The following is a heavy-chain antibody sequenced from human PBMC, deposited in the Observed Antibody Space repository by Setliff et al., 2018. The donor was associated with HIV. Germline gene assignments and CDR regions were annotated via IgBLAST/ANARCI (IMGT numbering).Heavy chain of an antibody. CDR3: ARDFKRYNSPCRFDP. CDR1: GGSISSATYY. J-gene: IGHJ5*02. D-gene: IGHD5-12*01. Sequence: KPSETLSLTCSVSGGSISSATYYWNWIRQPAGKGLEWIGRIAKTGSTNYNPSLKSRLTISMDTSKNQFSLKLNSVTAADTAVYYCARDFKRYNSPCRFDPWGPGTLVTVSS. V-gene: IGHV4-61*02. CDR2: IAKTGST.